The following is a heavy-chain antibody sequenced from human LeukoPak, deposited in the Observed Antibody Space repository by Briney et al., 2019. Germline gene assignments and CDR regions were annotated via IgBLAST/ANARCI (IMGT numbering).Heavy chain of an antibody. CDR2: ISNIGDT. J-gene: IGHJ6*03. Sequence: GGSLRLSCAASGFTFSRFAMGWVRQTPGKGLEWVSTISNIGDTYFADSVTGRFTISRDNSKDTLYLQMSSLRAEDTAVYYCAKYFGFCGVTGCPAGWCMDVWGTGTTVTVSS. D-gene: IGHD2-21*01. V-gene: IGHV3-23*01. CDR1: GFTFSRFA. CDR3: AKYFGFCGVTGCPAGWCMDV.